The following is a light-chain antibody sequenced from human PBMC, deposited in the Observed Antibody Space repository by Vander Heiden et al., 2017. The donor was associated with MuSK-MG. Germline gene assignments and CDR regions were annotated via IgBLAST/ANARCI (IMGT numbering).Light chain of an antibody. CDR3: QQNGSSLPIT. CDR1: QRIDSTY. J-gene: IGKJ5*01. Sequence: EIVLTQSPGTLSLSPGERATLSCRASQRIDSTYSAWYQQKPRQAPELLIYATSGSATGVPDRFSGSASGTDFTLTISRLEPEDFAVYYCQQNGSSLPITFGQGTRLEIK. V-gene: IGKV3-20*01. CDR2: ATS.